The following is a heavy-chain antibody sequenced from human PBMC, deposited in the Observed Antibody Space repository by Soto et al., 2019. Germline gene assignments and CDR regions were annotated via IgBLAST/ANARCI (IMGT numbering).Heavy chain of an antibody. J-gene: IGHJ3*01. CDR2: IIATLDLT. D-gene: IGHD2-2*01. V-gene: IGHV1-69*02. Sequence: QVQLVQSGPELKKPGSSVRVSCRASGGTFNSYTITWVRQSPGQGLEWLGRIIATLDLTNSAQNFQGRVTITADKSTSTAYMELTSLRSEDSAVYYCATGIGDQTAFDDWGQGTVVTVSS. CDR3: ATGIGDQTAFDD. CDR1: GGTFNSYT.